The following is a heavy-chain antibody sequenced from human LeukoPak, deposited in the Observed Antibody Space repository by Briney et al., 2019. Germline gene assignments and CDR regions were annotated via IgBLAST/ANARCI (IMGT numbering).Heavy chain of an antibody. D-gene: IGHD3-10*01. CDR2: INSDGSST. V-gene: IGHV3-74*01. CDR1: GFTFSSYW. Sequence: GGSLRLSCAASGFTFSSYWMHWVRQAPGKGLVWVSRINSDGSSTSYADSVKGRFTISRDNAKNTLYLQVNSLRAEDTAVYYCARGMYYYGSGSYYRVDSFDIWGQGTMVTVSS. J-gene: IGHJ3*02. CDR3: ARGMYYYGSGSYYRVDSFDI.